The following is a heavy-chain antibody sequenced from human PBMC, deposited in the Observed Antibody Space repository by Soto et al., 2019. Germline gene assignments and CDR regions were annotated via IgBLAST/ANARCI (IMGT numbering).Heavy chain of an antibody. CDR3: AKQSPYTGSYYVLFDY. CDR1: GYSFTNYY. D-gene: IGHD1-26*01. CDR2: IDPSDSHP. Sequence: GESLKISCKGSGYSFTNYYISWVRQMPGKGLEWMGKIDPSDSHPNYSPSFQGHVTFSVDKSINTAYLQWSSLKASDTAMYYCAKQSPYTGSYYVLFDYWGQGTQVTV. V-gene: IGHV5-10-1*01. J-gene: IGHJ4*02.